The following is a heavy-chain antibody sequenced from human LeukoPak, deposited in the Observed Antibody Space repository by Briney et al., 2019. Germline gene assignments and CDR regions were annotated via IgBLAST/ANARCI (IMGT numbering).Heavy chain of an antibody. J-gene: IGHJ4*02. Sequence: KTGGSLRLSCAASGFSVTTSYMSWVRQAPGKGLEWVSVTYSGGSTSHPDSVKGRFTVSRDDSKNMVYLQMNSMRHDDTAVYYCARTYYDYRVGTNYFDYWGQGTLVTVSS. CDR2: TYSGGST. D-gene: IGHD3-3*01. CDR1: GFSVTTSY. V-gene: IGHV3-66*01. CDR3: ARTYYDYRVGTNYFDY.